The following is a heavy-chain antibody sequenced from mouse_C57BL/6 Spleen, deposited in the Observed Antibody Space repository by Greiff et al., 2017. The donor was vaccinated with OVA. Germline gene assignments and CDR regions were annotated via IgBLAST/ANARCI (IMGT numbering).Heavy chain of an antibody. CDR3: ARSYDYDRSWFAY. V-gene: IGHV1-82*01. D-gene: IGHD2-4*01. CDR1: GYAFSSSW. Sequence: VQLQQSGPELVKPGASVKISCKASGYAFSSSWMNWVKQRPGKGLEWIGRIYPGDGDTNYNGKFKGKATLTADKSSSTAYIQLSSLTSEDSAVYFCARSYDYDRSWFAYWGQGTLVTVSA. CDR2: IYPGDGDT. J-gene: IGHJ3*01.